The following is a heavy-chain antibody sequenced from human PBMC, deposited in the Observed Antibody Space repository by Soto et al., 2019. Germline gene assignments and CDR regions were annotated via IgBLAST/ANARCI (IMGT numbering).Heavy chain of an antibody. CDR3: ARDDSSGYSFDY. D-gene: IGHD3-22*01. CDR2: IIPILGIA. Sequence: QVQLVQSGAEVKKPGSSVKVSCKASGGTFSSYTISWVRQAPGQGLEWMGRIIPILGIANYAQKFQGRVXIXAXXSTSTAYMELSSLRSEDTAVYYCARDDSSGYSFDYWGQGTLVTVSS. V-gene: IGHV1-69*08. J-gene: IGHJ4*02. CDR1: GGTFSSYT.